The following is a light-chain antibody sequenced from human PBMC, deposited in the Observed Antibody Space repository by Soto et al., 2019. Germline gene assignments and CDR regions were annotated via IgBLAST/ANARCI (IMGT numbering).Light chain of an antibody. J-gene: IGLJ1*01. CDR1: SSDVGGYNS. CDR3: SSYAGSNNFV. V-gene: IGLV2-8*01. Sequence: QSVLTQPPSASGSSGQSVTISCTGTSSDVGGYNSVSWYQQHPGKAPKLMIYEVSKRPSGVPDRFSGPKSGNTASLTVSGLQAEDEADYYCSSYAGSNNFVFGTGTKVTVL. CDR2: EVS.